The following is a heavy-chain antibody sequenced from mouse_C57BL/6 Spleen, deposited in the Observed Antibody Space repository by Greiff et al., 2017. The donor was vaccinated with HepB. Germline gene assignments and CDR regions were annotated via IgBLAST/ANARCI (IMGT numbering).Heavy chain of an antibody. V-gene: IGHV1-69*01. CDR3: ARTRRGYYGSSASWYFDV. J-gene: IGHJ1*03. Sequence: QVQLQQPGAELVMPGASVKLSCKASGYTFTSYWMHWVKQRPGQGLEWIGEIDPSDSYTNYNQKFKGKSTLTVDKSSSTAYMQLSSLTSEDSAVYYCARTRRGYYGSSASWYFDVWGTGTTVTVSS. CDR1: GYTFTSYW. CDR2: IDPSDSYT. D-gene: IGHD1-1*01.